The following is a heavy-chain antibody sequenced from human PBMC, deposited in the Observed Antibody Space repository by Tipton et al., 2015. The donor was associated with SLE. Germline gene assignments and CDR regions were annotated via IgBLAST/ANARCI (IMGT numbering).Heavy chain of an antibody. J-gene: IGHJ2*01. CDR2: IYFSGST. V-gene: IGHV4-59*11. Sequence: TLSRTCSVSGGSLSGHFWSWIRQTPGMRLEWIGYIYFSGSTNYNPSFSGRVTISLDRSTDQVSLHLEAVTAADTAVYYCARGSDGEYVRYFDVWGPGTLVTVSS. CDR1: GGSLSGHF. CDR3: ARGSDGEYVRYFDV. D-gene: IGHD4-17*01.